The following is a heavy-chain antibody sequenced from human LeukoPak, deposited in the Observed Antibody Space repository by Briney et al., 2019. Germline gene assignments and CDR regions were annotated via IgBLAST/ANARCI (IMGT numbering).Heavy chain of an antibody. J-gene: IGHJ4*02. Sequence: ASVKVSCKASGYIFTGYYMHWVRQAPGQGREWMGWINPNSGGTNYAQKFQGRVTMTRDTSISTAYMELSRLRSDDTAVYYCARDSAYDFWSGDPDYWGQGTLVTVSS. CDR1: GYIFTGYY. V-gene: IGHV1-2*02. CDR3: ARDSAYDFWSGDPDY. D-gene: IGHD3-3*01. CDR2: INPNSGGT.